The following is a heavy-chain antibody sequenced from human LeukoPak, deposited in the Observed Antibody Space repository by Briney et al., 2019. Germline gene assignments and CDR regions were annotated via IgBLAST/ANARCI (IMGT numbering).Heavy chain of an antibody. CDR1: GFTFSSYA. CDR2: ISYDGSNK. Sequence: GGSLRLSCAASGFTFSSYAMHWVRQAPGKGLEWVAVISYDGSNKYYADSVKGRFTISRDNSKNTLYLQMNSLRAEDTAVYYCARASYCTNGVCWGPFDYWGQGTLVTVSS. J-gene: IGHJ4*02. V-gene: IGHV3-30-3*01. D-gene: IGHD2-8*01. CDR3: ARASYCTNGVCWGPFDY.